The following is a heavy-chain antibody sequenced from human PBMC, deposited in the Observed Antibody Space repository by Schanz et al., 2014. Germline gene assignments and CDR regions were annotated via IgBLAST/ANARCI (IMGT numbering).Heavy chain of an antibody. CDR2: IYKSGSA. J-gene: IGHJ5*02. Sequence: VQLVESGGGLVKPGGSLRLSCAASGFTFSGYAMSWVRQAPGKGLEWVSLIYKSGSAFYADSVKGRLTISRDNSKNTLYLEMTRLRAEDTALYYCARDSAGTTFGVLDAWGQGTLVTVSS. CDR1: GFTFSGYA. D-gene: IGHD1-1*01. V-gene: IGHV3-66*01. CDR3: ARDSAGTTFGVLDA.